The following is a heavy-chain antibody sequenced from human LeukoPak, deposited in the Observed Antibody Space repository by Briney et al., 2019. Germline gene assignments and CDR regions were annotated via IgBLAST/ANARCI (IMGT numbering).Heavy chain of an antibody. J-gene: IGHJ6*03. D-gene: IGHD3-3*01. CDR1: GFTFSSYG. Sequence: PGGSLRLSCAASGFTFSSYGMHWVRQAPGKGLEWVAFIRYDGSNKYYADSVKGRFTISRDNSKNTLYLQMNSLRAEDTAVYYCAKDHNTGFWSGYVGLSDDYYYYYYMDVWGKGTTVTVSS. CDR3: AKDHNTGFWSGYVGLSDDYYYYYYMDV. CDR2: IRYDGSNK. V-gene: IGHV3-30*02.